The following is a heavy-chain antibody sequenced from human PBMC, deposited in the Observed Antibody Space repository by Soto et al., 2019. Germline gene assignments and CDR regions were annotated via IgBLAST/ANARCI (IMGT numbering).Heavy chain of an antibody. Sequence: GGSLRLSCATSGFTFTSYGMHWVRQAPGKGLEWVAVISYDGSNKYYADSVKGRFTISRDNSKNTLYLQMNSLRAEDTAVYYCAKDATYYDFWSRYPPSDYWDQVTLVTV. J-gene: IGHJ4*02. CDR1: GFTFTSYG. CDR2: ISYDGSNK. D-gene: IGHD3-3*01. V-gene: IGHV3-30*18. CDR3: AKDATYYDFWSRYPPSDY.